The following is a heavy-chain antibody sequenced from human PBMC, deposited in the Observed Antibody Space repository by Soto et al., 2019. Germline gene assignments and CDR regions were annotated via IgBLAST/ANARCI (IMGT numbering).Heavy chain of an antibody. D-gene: IGHD6-13*01. CDR1: GGSFSGYC. J-gene: IGHJ6*03. CDR3: ATFPAAADSMDV. Sequence: QVQLQQWGAGLLKPSETLSLTCAVYGGSFSGYCWSWIRQPPGKGLEWIGEINHSGSTNYNPSLKSRITISIDTSKNQFSLKLSSVTAADTTVYYCATFPAAADSMDVWGKGTTVTVSS. CDR2: INHSGST. V-gene: IGHV4-34*01.